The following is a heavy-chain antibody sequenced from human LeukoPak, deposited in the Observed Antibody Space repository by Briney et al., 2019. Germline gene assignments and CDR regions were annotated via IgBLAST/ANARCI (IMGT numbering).Heavy chain of an antibody. J-gene: IGHJ4*02. CDR1: GGAISSYY. D-gene: IGHD3-22*01. CDR3: ARDGLYDSSGYYMDS. CDR2: IYYGGST. V-gene: IGHV4-59*01. Sequence: PWETLSLTCTVSGGAISSYYWSWLRQPPGKGLEWVGYIYYGGSTKYNASLMSRVTISVDRAQSQFYLSLSSATAADTAVYYCARDGLYDSSGYYMDSWGQGTLVIVSS.